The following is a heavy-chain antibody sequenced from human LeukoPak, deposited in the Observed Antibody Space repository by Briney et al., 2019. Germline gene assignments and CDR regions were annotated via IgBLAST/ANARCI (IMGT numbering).Heavy chain of an antibody. Sequence: GGSLRLSCAASGFTFSNAWMSWVRQAPGKGLEWVGRIKSKTEGGTTDYGAPVKGRFTISRDDSKNTLHLQMNSLKTEDTAVYYCTTGRRFDYWGQGTLVTVSS. CDR3: TTGRRFDY. CDR1: GFTFSNAW. V-gene: IGHV3-15*01. CDR2: IKSKTEGGTT. J-gene: IGHJ4*02.